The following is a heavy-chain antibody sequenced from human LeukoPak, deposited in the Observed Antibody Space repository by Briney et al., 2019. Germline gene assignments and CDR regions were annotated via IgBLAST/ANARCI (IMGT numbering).Heavy chain of an antibody. Sequence: GGSLRLSCAASGFIFSTYGMYWVRQAPGKGLEWVAFIRHDGSIKNYADSVKGRSTIFRDNSKNTLYLQMNSLRAEDTAVYYCAKDSLADIDYWGQGTLVTVSS. J-gene: IGHJ4*02. D-gene: IGHD3-16*01. CDR3: AKDSLADIDY. V-gene: IGHV3-30*02. CDR1: GFIFSTYG. CDR2: IRHDGSIK.